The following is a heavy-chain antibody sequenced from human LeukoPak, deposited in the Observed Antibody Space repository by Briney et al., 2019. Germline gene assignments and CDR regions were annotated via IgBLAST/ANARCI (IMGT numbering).Heavy chain of an antibody. CDR3: ATVWLQLARAFDI. D-gene: IGHD1-1*01. CDR1: GYTLTELS. V-gene: IGHV1-24*01. J-gene: IGHJ3*02. CDR2: FDPEDGET. Sequence: ASVTVSCKVSGYTLTELSMHWVRQAPGKGLEWMGGFDPEDGETIYAQKFQGRVTMTEDTSTDTDYMELSSLRSEDTAVYYCATVWLQLARAFDIWGQGTMVTVSS.